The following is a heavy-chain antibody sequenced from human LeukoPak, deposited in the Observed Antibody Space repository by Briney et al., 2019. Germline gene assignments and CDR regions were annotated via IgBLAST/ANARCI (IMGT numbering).Heavy chain of an antibody. CDR1: GGSISRGSYY. V-gene: IGHV4-61*02. Sequence: SETLSLTCVVSGGSISRGSYYWSWIRQPAGKGLEWMGRIYNSGSTNYNPSLKSRVTISADMSRNQLSLQLTSVTAADTAVYYCARLRRSPVLLWFGESDFDYWGQGTLVTVSS. CDR3: ARLRRSPVLLWFGESDFDY. D-gene: IGHD3-10*01. CDR2: IYNSGST. J-gene: IGHJ4*02.